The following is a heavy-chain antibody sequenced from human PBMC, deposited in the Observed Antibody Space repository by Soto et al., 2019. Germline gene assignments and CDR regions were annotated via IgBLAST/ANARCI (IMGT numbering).Heavy chain of an antibody. CDR1: GGSISSYY. CDR2: IYYSGST. D-gene: IGHD2-15*01. Sequence: QVQLQESGPGLVKPSETLSLTCTVSGGSISSYYWSWIRQPPGKGLEWIGYIYYSGSTNYNPSLKSRVTLSVDTSKSQFSLKLSSVTAADTAVYYCARQIGGAGAFDIWGQGTMVTVSS. V-gene: IGHV4-59*01. CDR3: ARQIGGAGAFDI. J-gene: IGHJ3*02.